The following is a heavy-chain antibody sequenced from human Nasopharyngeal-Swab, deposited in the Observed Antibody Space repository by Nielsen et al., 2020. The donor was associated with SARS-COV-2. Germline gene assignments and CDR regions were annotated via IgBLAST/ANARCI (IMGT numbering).Heavy chain of an antibody. CDR3: AIDSRTYFDTSGHLDY. CDR2: FIPTADLT. D-gene: IGHD3-22*01. V-gene: IGHV1-69*10. J-gene: IGHJ4*02. Sequence: SVKVSCKASGDTFSRYGFSWVRQAPGQGLEWMGRFIPTADLTNYAQQFQGRVMITADKSTSTTYMELSSLRSEDTAVYYCAIDSRTYFDTSGHLDYWGQGTLVTVSS. CDR1: GDTFSRYG.